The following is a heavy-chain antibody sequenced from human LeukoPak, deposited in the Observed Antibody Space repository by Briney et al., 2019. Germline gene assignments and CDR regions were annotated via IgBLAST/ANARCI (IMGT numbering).Heavy chain of an antibody. CDR1: GGSISSYY. CDR3: ARSSTVAHVYDF. V-gene: IGHV4-59*01. J-gene: IGHJ4*02. Sequence: PSETLSLTCTVSGGSISSYYWSWIRQPPGKGLEWIGYIYYSGSTNYNPSLKSRVTISVDTSKNQFSLKLSSVTAADTAVYYCARSSTVAHVYDFWGQGTLVTVSS. D-gene: IGHD6-6*01. CDR2: IYYSGST.